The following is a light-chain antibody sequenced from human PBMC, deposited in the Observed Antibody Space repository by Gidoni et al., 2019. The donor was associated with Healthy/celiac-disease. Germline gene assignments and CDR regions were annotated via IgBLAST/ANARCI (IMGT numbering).Light chain of an antibody. CDR3: QQYNNWPPMYT. CDR2: GAS. J-gene: IGKJ2*01. Sequence: EIVLTQSPATLSVSPGERATLSCRASQSVSSNLAWYQQKPGHAPRLLIYGASTRATGIPARFSGSGSGTEFTLTISSLQSEDFAVYYCQQYNNWPPMYTFXQXTKLEIK. CDR1: QSVSSN. V-gene: IGKV3-15*01.